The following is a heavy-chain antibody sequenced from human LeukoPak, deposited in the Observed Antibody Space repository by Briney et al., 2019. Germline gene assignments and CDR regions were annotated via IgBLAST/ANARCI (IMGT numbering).Heavy chain of an antibody. D-gene: IGHD6-19*01. Sequence: HPGGSLRLSCAASGFTFSSYSMNWVRQAPGKGLVWVTNISPNGETTNYADSVKGRFTISRDSAKNTLYLEMNSLRAEDTAVYYCVRGTSDWRGVDYWGQGTLVNVSS. CDR2: ISPNGETT. CDR3: VRGTSDWRGVDY. CDR1: GFTFSSYS. J-gene: IGHJ4*02. V-gene: IGHV3-74*01.